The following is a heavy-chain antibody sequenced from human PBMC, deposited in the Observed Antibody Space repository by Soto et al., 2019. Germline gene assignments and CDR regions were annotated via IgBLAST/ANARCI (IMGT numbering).Heavy chain of an antibody. CDR2: VYYTGTT. D-gene: IGHD6-13*01. J-gene: IGHJ4*02. CDR1: GGSISSYF. V-gene: IGHV4-59*01. Sequence: PSETLSLTCTVSGGSISSYFYIWVRQPPGKGLEWIESVYYTGTTDYNPSLKSRVTISVDTSKTQFSLTLRSVTAADTAVYYCERDIAAVPRAFDYWGRGTLVTVSS. CDR3: ERDIAAVPRAFDY.